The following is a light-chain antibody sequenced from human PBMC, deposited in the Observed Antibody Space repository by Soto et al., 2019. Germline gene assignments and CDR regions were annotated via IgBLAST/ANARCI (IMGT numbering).Light chain of an antibody. CDR1: QSLLYRSKNKDY. Sequence: DIIMTQSPESLAVSLGERATINCKSSQSLLYRSKNKDYLAWYQQKPGQPPRLLIYWASTRESGVSDRFSGSGSGTDFTLTVTSMQAEDVAVYYCQQYFNTLWTFGQGTKVEIK. CDR2: WAS. J-gene: IGKJ1*01. CDR3: QQYFNTLWT. V-gene: IGKV4-1*01.